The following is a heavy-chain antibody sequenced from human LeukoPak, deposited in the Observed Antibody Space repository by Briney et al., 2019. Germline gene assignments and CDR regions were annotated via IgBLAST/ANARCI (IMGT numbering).Heavy chain of an antibody. CDR3: ARGRPYYYDSSGPYNY. CDR1: GGSFSGYY. J-gene: IGHJ4*02. D-gene: IGHD3-22*01. V-gene: IGHV4-34*01. Sequence: SETLSLTCAVYGGSFSGYYWSWIRQPPGKGLEWIGEINHSGSTNYHPSLKSRVTISVDTSKNQFSLKLSSVTAADTAVYYCARGRPYYYDSSGPYNYWGQGTLVTVSS. CDR2: INHSGST.